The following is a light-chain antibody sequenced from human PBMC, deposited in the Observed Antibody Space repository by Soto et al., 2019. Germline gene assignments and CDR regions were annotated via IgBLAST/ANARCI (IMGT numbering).Light chain of an antibody. CDR2: GAS. V-gene: IGKV3D-15*01. J-gene: IGKJ4*01. Sequence: MSQSAGTVSVSTGERATLSCRASQSVSSNLAWYQQKPGQAPRLLIYGASNRATGIPDRFSGSGSGTEFTLTISSLQSEDFAVYFCQQYNTWPPLTFGGGTMADVK. CDR1: QSVSSN. CDR3: QQYNTWPPLT.